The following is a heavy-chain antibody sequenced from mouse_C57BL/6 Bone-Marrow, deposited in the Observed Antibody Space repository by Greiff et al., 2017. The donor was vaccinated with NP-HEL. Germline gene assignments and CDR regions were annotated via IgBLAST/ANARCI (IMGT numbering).Heavy chain of an antibody. V-gene: IGHV3-6*01. CDR1: GYSITSGYY. D-gene: IGHD1-1*01. J-gene: IGHJ2*01. Sequence: EVQLQESGPGLVKPSQSLSLTCSVTGYSITSGYYWNWIRQFPGNKLEWMGYISYDGSNNYNPSLKNRISITRDTSKNQFFLKLNSVTTEDTATYYCARIAYYYGSSTDYWGQGTTLTVSS. CDR3: ARIAYYYGSSTDY. CDR2: ISYDGSN.